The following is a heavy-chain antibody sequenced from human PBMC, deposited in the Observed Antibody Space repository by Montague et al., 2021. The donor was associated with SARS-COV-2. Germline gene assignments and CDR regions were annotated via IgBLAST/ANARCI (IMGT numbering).Heavy chain of an antibody. CDR3: ARNLVVHYWYGMDV. CDR2: INYSGST. V-gene: IGHV4-59*01. Sequence: SETLSLTCTVAGGSISSYYWSWIRQPPGKGLEWIGYINYSGSTNYNPSLKSRVTISVDTSKSQFSLNLSSVTAADTAVYYCARNLVVHYWYGMDVWGQGTTVTVSS. J-gene: IGHJ6*02. CDR1: GGSISSYY. D-gene: IGHD2-15*01.